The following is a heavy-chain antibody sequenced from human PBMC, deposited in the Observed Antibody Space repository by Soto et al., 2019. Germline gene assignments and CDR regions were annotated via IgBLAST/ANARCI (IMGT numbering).Heavy chain of an antibody. CDR2: IYYSGST. Sequence: QLQLQESGPGLVKPSETLSLTCTVSGGSISSSSYYWGWIRQPPGKGLEWIGSIYYSGSTYYNPSLKSLVTISVDTSKNQFSLKLSSVTAADTAVYYCARDIGARRSNLIDYWGQGTLFTVSS. D-gene: IGHD3-16*01. CDR1: GGSISSSSYY. V-gene: IGHV4-39*01. J-gene: IGHJ4*02. CDR3: ARDIGARRSNLIDY.